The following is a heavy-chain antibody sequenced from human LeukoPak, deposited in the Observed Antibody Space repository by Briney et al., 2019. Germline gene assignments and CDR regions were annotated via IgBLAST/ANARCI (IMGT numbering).Heavy chain of an antibody. CDR2: IDAGNGNT. V-gene: IGHV1-3*01. J-gene: IGHJ4*02. CDR1: GYTFTSYA. CDR3: ARPQAVAGFDY. D-gene: IGHD6-19*01. Sequence: EASVKVSCKASGYTFTSYAMHWVRQAPGQRLEWMGWIDAGNGNTKYSQKFQGRVTITRDTSASTAYMEPSSLRSEDTAVYYCARPQAVAGFDYWGQGTLVTVSS.